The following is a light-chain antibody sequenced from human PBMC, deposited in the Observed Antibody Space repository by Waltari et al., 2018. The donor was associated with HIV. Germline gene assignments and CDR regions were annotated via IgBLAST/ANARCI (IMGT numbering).Light chain of an antibody. V-gene: IGLV2-14*01. CDR3: SSYTSSSTYVV. CDR1: SSDVGGYNY. CDR2: EVS. Sequence: QSALTQPASVSGSPGQSITISCTGTSSDVGGYNYVFWYQQHPGNAPKLMNYEVSNRPSGVSNRFSGSKSGNTASLTISGLQAEDEADYYCSSYTSSSTYVVFGGGTKLTVL. J-gene: IGLJ2*01.